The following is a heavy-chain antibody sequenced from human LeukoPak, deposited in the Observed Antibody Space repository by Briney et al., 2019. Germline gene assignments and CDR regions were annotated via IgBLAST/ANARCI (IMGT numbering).Heavy chain of an antibody. J-gene: IGHJ3*02. CDR2: IYYSGTT. D-gene: IGHD6-13*01. CDR1: DGSISGYY. V-gene: IGHV4-59*01. Sequence: SETLSLTYTISDGSISGYYWSWIRQPPGKGLEWIGYIYYSGTTNYNPSLKSRVTISLDTSKSQFSLKLSSVTAADTAVYYCARDERGGSSSDIWGQGTMVTVSS. CDR3: ARDERGGSSSDI.